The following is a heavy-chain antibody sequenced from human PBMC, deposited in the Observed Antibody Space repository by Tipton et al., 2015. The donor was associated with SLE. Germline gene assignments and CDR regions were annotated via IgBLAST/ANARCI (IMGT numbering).Heavy chain of an antibody. CDR2: IYYSGST. D-gene: IGHD3-10*01. CDR1: GGYVSSYY. Sequence: LRLSCTVSGGYVSSYYWSWIRQPPGKGLEWIGYIYYSGSTNYNPSLKSRVTISVDTSKNQFSLKLSSATAADTAVYYCARGPVLLWFGELHAFDIWGQGTMVTVSS. CDR3: ARGPVLLWFGELHAFDI. J-gene: IGHJ3*02. V-gene: IGHV4-59*08.